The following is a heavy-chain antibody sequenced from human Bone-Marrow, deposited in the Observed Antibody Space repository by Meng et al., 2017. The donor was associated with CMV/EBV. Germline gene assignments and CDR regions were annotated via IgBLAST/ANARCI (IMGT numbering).Heavy chain of an antibody. CDR2: ISSSGSTI. V-gene: IGHV3-11*04. Sequence: GESLKISCAASGFTFSDYYMSWIRQAPGKGLEWVSYISSSGSTIYYADSVKGRFTISRDNSKKTLYLQMNNLRAEDTAVYYCATELLKRIAVAGPFWGQGTLVTVSS. CDR1: GFTFSDYY. D-gene: IGHD6-19*01. CDR3: ATELLKRIAVAGPF. J-gene: IGHJ4*02.